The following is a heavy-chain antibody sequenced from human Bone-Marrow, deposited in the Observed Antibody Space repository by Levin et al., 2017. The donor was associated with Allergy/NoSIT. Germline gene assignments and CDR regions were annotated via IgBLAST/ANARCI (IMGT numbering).Heavy chain of an antibody. CDR1: GFTFSSYA. V-gene: IGHV3-30-3*01. CDR2: ISYDGSNK. CDR3: ARELRYYYDSSGYQS. D-gene: IGHD3-22*01. Sequence: GESLKISCAASGFTFSSYAMHWVRQAPGKGLEWVAVISYDGSNKYYADSVKGRFTISRDNSKNTLYLQMNSLRAEDTAVYYCARELRYYYDSSGYQSWGQGTLVTVSS. J-gene: IGHJ4*02.